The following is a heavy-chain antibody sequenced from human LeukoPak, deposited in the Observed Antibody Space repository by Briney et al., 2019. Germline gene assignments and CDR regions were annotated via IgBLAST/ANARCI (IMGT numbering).Heavy chain of an antibody. V-gene: IGHV4-30-4*08. D-gene: IGHD3-22*01. CDR1: GGSISSGDYY. CDR2: IYYSGST. CDR3: ARVEFSSGYYYGAFDI. J-gene: IGHJ3*02. Sequence: SETLSLTCTVSGGSISSGDYYWSWIRQPPGKGLEWIGYIYYSGSTYYNPSLKSRVTISVDTSKNQFSLKLSSVTAADTAVHYCARVEFSSGYYYGAFDIWGQGTMVTVSS.